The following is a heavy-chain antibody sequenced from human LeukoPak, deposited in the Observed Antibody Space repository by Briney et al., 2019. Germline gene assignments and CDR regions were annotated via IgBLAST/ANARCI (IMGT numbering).Heavy chain of an antibody. D-gene: IGHD5-18*01. CDR1: GGSFSGYY. CDR3: ARDYTAMVLDSFDAFDI. CDR2: INHSGST. V-gene: IGHV4-34*01. J-gene: IGHJ3*02. Sequence: SETLSLTCAVYGGSFSGYYWSWIRQPPGKGLEWIGEINHSGSTNYNPSLKSRVTISVDTSKNQFSLKLSSVTAADTAVYYCARDYTAMVLDSFDAFDIWGQGTMVTVSS.